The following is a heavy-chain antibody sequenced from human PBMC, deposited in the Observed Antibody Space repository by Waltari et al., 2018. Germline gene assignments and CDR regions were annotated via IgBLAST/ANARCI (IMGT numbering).Heavy chain of an antibody. CDR3: ARQRGYSGYDPPVYFDY. J-gene: IGHJ4*02. Sequence: QVTLKESGPALVKPTQTLTLTCTFSGFSLSTSGIRVSWIRQPPGKALEWLARIDWDDDKFYSTSLKTRLTISKDTSKNQVVLTMTNMDPVDTATYYCARQRGYSGYDPPVYFDYWGQGTLVTVSS. V-gene: IGHV2-70*04. CDR2: IDWDDDK. CDR1: GFSLSTSGIR. D-gene: IGHD5-12*01.